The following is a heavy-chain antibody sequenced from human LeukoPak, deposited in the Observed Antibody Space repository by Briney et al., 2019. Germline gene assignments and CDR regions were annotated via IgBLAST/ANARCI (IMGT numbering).Heavy chain of an antibody. V-gene: IGHV1-18*01. CDR1: GYIFTSYG. D-gene: IGHD2-15*01. CDR2: VSAYADNT. J-gene: IGHJ4*02. Sequence: ASVKVSCKASGYIFTSYGISWVRQAPGQGLEWVGWVSAYADNTNYVQKFQGRVTMTTDTSKSTAYMELRSLRSDDTAVYFCARDCIGCHGFDYWGQGTLVTVSS. CDR3: ARDCIGCHGFDY.